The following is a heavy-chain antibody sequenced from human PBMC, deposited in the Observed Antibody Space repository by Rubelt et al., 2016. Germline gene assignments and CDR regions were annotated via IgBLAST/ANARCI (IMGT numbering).Heavy chain of an antibody. Sequence: QVTLRESGPALVKPTETLTLTCTFSGFSLNTNGMCVSWIRQSPGKALEWLARIDWDDDKTYSTSLKTRLTISKDTSKNPVVLTMTNMDPVDTATDYCARNNGYGSGFDAWGQGALVTVSS. CDR3: ARNNGYGSGFDA. V-gene: IGHV2-70*15. D-gene: IGHD5-12*01. J-gene: IGHJ4*02. CDR2: IDWDDDK. CDR1: GFSLNTNGMC.